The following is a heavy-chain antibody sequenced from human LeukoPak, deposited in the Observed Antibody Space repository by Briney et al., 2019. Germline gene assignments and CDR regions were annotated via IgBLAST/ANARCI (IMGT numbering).Heavy chain of an antibody. Sequence: SGTLSLTCTVSGGSISSYYWSWIRQPPGKGLEWIGYIYYSGSTNYNPSLKSRVTISVDTSKNQFSLKLSSVTAADTAVYYCARDVRGDYFDYWGQGTLVTVSS. V-gene: IGHV4-59*01. D-gene: IGHD3-10*02. CDR2: IYYSGST. CDR1: GGSISSYY. J-gene: IGHJ4*02. CDR3: ARDVRGDYFDY.